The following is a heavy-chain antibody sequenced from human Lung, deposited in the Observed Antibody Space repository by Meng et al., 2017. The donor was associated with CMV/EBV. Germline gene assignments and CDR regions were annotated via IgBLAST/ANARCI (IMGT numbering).Heavy chain of an antibody. V-gene: IGHV4-4*02. J-gene: IGHJ5*02. CDR3: ARDRGNYYDFWSGLVDP. D-gene: IGHD3-3*01. CDR1: GGSISTNNW. Sequence: GSLGLXCAVSGGSISTNNWWSWVRQFPGKGLEWIGEIHHSGNTNYNPSLKSRVTISVDKSENQFSLKVNSVTAADTAVYYCARDRGNYYDFWSGLVDPWXQGTLVTVSS. CDR2: IHHSGNT.